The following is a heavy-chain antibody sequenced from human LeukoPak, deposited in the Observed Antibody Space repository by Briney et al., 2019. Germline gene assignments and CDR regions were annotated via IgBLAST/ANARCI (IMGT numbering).Heavy chain of an antibody. CDR1: GYTFTSYY. Sequence: ASVKVSFKASGYTFTSYYMHWVRQAPGQGLEWMGIINPSGGSTSYAQKFQGRVTMTRDTSTSTVYMELSSLGSEDTAVYYCARDYLRGSYPLYYFDYWGQGTLVTVSS. D-gene: IGHD1-26*01. V-gene: IGHV1-46*01. J-gene: IGHJ4*02. CDR2: INPSGGST. CDR3: ARDYLRGSYPLYYFDY.